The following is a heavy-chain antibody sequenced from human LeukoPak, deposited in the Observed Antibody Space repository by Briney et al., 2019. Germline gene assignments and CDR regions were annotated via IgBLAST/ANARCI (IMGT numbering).Heavy chain of an antibody. CDR1: GFTFSTFA. D-gene: IGHD6-6*01. CDR3: AKPGSSRGIAGRRPTKYYFDY. J-gene: IGHJ4*02. CDR2: SFPSGGEI. V-gene: IGHV3-23*01. Sequence: GGSLRLSCAASGFTFSTFAMIGVRQPPGKGLEGVSSSFPSGGEIHCADSVRGRFTISRDNSKSTLSLQMNSMSAEDTAIYYCAKPGSSRGIAGRRPTKYYFDYWGQGTLVTVSS.